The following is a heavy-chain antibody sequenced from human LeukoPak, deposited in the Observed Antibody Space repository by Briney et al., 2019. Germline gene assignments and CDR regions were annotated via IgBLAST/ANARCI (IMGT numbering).Heavy chain of an antibody. D-gene: IGHD6-13*01. CDR3: ALAAAGDAFDI. V-gene: IGHV1-18*01. Sequence: ASVKVSCKASGYSFTSYGISWVRQAPGQGLEWMGWINSYNTNAIYAQKFQGRVTMTTDTSTSTAYMELRSLRSDDTAVYYCALAAAGDAFDIWGQGTMVTVSS. CDR2: INSYNTNA. J-gene: IGHJ3*02. CDR1: GYSFTSYG.